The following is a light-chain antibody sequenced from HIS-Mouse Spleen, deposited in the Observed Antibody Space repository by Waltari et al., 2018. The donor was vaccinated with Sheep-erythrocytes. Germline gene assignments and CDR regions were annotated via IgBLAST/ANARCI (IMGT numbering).Light chain of an antibody. Sequence: QSALTQPASVSGSPGQSITIPCTGTSSDVGSYNLVSWYQQHPGKAPKLMFYEGSKRPSGVSNRFSGSKSGNTASLTISGLQAEDEADYYCCSYAGSSTPWVFGGGTKLTVL. V-gene: IGLV2-23*01. CDR1: SSDVGSYNL. J-gene: IGLJ3*02. CDR3: CSYAGSSTPWV. CDR2: EGS.